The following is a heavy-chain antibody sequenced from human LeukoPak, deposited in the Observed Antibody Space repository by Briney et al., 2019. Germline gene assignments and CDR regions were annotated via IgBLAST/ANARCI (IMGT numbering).Heavy chain of an antibody. CDR3: AREVVATRFDN. CDR2: IHRSGATT. CDR1: GFTFSDYA. Sequence: GGSLRLSCAASGFTFSDYAMTWVRQAPGKGLEWVSFIHRSGATTYYADSVKGRFTISRDNVKNTIDLQMSSLRVEDTAVYYYAREVVATRFDNWGQGTLVTVSP. J-gene: IGHJ4*02. V-gene: IGHV3-23*01. D-gene: IGHD5-12*01.